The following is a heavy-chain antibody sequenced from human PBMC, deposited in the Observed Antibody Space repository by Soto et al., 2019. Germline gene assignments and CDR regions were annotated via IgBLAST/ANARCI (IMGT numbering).Heavy chain of an antibody. CDR3: TARTTGTTAGAFDI. Sequence: GSLRLSCAASGFTFSNAWMSWVRQAPGKGLEWVGRIKSKTDGGTTDYAAPVKGRFTISRDDSKNTLYLQMNSLKTEDTAVYYCTARTTGTTAGAFDIWGQGTMVTVSS. V-gene: IGHV3-15*01. D-gene: IGHD1-1*01. CDR2: IKSKTDGGTT. CDR1: GFTFSNAW. J-gene: IGHJ3*02.